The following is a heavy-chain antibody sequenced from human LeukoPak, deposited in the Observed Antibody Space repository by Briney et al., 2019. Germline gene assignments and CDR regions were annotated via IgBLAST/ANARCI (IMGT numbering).Heavy chain of an antibody. CDR2: IYYSGST. D-gene: IGHD3-22*01. Sequence: KPSETLSLTCTVSGGSISSSSYYWGWIRQPPGKGLEWIGSIYYSGSTYYNPSLKSRVTISVDTSKNQFSLKLSSVTAADTAVYYCAGNKYYYDSSGYGDFDYWGQGTRVTVSS. J-gene: IGHJ4*02. CDR3: AGNKYYYDSSGYGDFDY. CDR1: GGSISSSSYY. V-gene: IGHV4-39*01.